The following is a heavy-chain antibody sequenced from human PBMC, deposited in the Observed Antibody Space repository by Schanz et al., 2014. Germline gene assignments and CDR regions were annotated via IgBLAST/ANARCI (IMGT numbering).Heavy chain of an antibody. CDR1: GTSITSSTYY. D-gene: IGHD3-22*01. V-gene: IGHV4-39*01. Sequence: QLPLRESGPGLVKPSETLSLICSVSGTSITSSTYYWGWIRQPPGKGPEWIGSISYSGNTYYTPSLKSRVTISLDTSKTHSPRKLPSVTAADTAVYYCARPSSVVGITGWFDTWGQGTLVTVSS. CDR3: ARPSSVVGITGWFDT. CDR2: ISYSGNT. J-gene: IGHJ5*02.